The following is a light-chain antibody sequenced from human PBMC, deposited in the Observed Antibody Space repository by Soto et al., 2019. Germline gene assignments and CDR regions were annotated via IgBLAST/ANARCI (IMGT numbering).Light chain of an antibody. CDR1: ESLLHSNGYNY. CDR3: MQPLQTPRT. Sequence: DIVMTQSPLSLPVTPGEPASISCRSSESLLHSNGYNYLDWYLQKPGQSPQLLIYLGSNRSSGVPDRFSGSGSGTDFTLKISRVEAEDVGVYYCMQPLQTPRTFGQGTTGDIK. J-gene: IGKJ1*01. CDR2: LGS. V-gene: IGKV2-28*01.